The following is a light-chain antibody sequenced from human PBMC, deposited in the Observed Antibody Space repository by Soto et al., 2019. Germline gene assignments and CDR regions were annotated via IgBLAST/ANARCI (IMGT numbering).Light chain of an antibody. V-gene: IGLV2-23*02. J-gene: IGLJ1*01. Sequence: QSALTQPASVSGSPGQWIAISCTGTSSDVGSYNLVSWYQQHPGKAPTLFIYEVSKRPSGVSDRFSGSKSGSTASLTISGLQAEDEADYYCYSYSGDNPYYACGTGTKLTVL. CDR1: SSDVGSYNL. CDR3: YSYSGDNPYYA. CDR2: EVS.